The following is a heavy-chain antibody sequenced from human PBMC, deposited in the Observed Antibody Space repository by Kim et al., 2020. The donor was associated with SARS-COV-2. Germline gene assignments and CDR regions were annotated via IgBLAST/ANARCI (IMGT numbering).Heavy chain of an antibody. V-gene: IGHV4-30-4*01. CDR3: ARGEGYYYYYMDV. CDR1: GGSISSGSYY. Sequence: SETLSLTCSVSGGSISSGSYYWSRLRQTPGRGLEWIGFISFSGDTKYDPYLESRVAISVDASKNQFSLTLTSVTAADTAVYYCARGEGYYYYYMDVWGTG. J-gene: IGHJ6*03. CDR2: ISFSGDT.